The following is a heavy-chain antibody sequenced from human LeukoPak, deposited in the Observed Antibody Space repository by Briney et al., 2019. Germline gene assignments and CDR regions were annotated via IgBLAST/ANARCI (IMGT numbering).Heavy chain of an antibody. CDR2: IIPIFGTA. D-gene: IGHD4-17*01. CDR3: ARGGRTVTPNIVYFDY. Sequence: SSVKVSCKASGGTFSSYAISWVRQAPEQGLEWMGGIIPIFGTANYAQKFQGRVTITTDESTSTAYMELSSLRSEDTAVYYCARGGRTVTPNIVYFDYWGQGTLVTVSS. J-gene: IGHJ4*02. CDR1: GGTFSSYA. V-gene: IGHV1-69*05.